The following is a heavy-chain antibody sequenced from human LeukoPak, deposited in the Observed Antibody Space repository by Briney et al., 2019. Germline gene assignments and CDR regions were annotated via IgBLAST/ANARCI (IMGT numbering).Heavy chain of an antibody. CDR2: ISVSGNT. D-gene: IGHD2-15*01. Sequence: GGSLRLSCAASGFTLSSYAMSWVRQGPGKGLEWVSAISVSGNTYHADSVKGRFTISRDSYKNTLYLQTNSLRAEDAAVYYCAKAPVTTCSGAYCYPFDYWGQGTLVTVSS. CDR1: GFTLSSYA. V-gene: IGHV3-23*01. CDR3: AKAPVTTCSGAYCYPFDY. J-gene: IGHJ4*02.